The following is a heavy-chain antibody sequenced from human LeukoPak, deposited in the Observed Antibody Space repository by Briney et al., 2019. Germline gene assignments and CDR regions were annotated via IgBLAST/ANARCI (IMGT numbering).Heavy chain of an antibody. CDR2: ISAYNGNT. CDR3: ASSSYSYGQVRYYFDY. D-gene: IGHD5-18*01. J-gene: IGHJ4*02. CDR1: GYTFTSYG. Sequence: ASVKVSCKASGYTFTSYGISWVRQAPGQGLEWMGWISAYNGNTNYARKLQGRVTMTTDTSTSTAYMELRSLRSDDTAVYYCASSSYSYGQVRYYFDYWGQGTLVTVSS. V-gene: IGHV1-18*01.